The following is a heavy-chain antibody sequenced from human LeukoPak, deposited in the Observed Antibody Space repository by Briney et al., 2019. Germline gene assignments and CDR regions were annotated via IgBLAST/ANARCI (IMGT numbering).Heavy chain of an antibody. J-gene: IGHJ4*02. D-gene: IGHD2-2*01. Sequence: GGSLRLSCAASGFSFSTYAMHWVRQAPGKGLEWVPYISGSSSIIYYADSVKGRVTISRDNAKNSLYLQMNSLRAEDTAVYYCASAYCSSTICYPSFDYWGQGTLVTVSS. CDR1: GFSFSTYA. CDR2: ISGSSSII. V-gene: IGHV3-48*04. CDR3: ASAYCSSTICYPSFDY.